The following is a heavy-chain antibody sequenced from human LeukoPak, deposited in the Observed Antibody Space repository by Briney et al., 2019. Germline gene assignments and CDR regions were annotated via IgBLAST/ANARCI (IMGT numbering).Heavy chain of an antibody. D-gene: IGHD6-19*01. V-gene: IGHV3-66*01. Sequence: GGSLRLSCVASRITVSSNYMTWVRQAPGKGLEWVSVIYSGGSTYYADSVKGRFTISRDNSKNTLYLQMNNLRVEDTAVHYCARDRSWFDPWGQGTPVTVSS. J-gene: IGHJ5*02. CDR1: RITVSSNY. CDR2: IYSGGST. CDR3: ARDRSWFDP.